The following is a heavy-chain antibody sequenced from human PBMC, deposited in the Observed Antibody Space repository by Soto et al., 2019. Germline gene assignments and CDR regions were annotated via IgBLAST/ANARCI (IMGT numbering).Heavy chain of an antibody. CDR3: ARAITTVTTFDY. J-gene: IGHJ4*02. Sequence: QLQLQESGSGLVKPSQTLSLTCAVSGGSISSGGYSCNWIRQPPGKGLDWIGYIYHSGSTYYNPSLKGRVTISVDRSKNQFSLKLSSVTAADTAVYYCARAITTVTTFDYWGQGTLVTVST. D-gene: IGHD4-17*01. CDR2: IYHSGST. V-gene: IGHV4-30-2*01. CDR1: GGSISSGGYS.